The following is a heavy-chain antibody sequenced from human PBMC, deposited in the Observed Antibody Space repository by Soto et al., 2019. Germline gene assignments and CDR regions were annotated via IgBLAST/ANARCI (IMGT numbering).Heavy chain of an antibody. CDR2: IFYNGFT. V-gene: IGHV4-59*11. D-gene: IGHD6-6*01. CDR1: GGSINNHY. Sequence: LSLTCAVSGGSINNHYWSWIRQPPGKGLEWIGYIFYNGFTNYNPSLKSRVTMSVDTSKNQFSLNLNSTTAADTAVYYCARERYSSSSFDHWGQRSLVTVS. J-gene: IGHJ4*02. CDR3: ARERYSSSSFDH.